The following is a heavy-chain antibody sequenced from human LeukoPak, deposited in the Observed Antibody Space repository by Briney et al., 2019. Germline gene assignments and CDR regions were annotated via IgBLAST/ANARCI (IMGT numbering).Heavy chain of an antibody. CDR2: IYTSGST. CDR1: GGSISSDY. Sequence: SETLSLTCTVSGGSISSDYWSWVRQPAGKGLEWIGRIYTSGSTNYNPSLKSRVTMSVDTSKNQFSLKLSSVTAADTAVYYCARVFFWGSGYYFDYWGQGTLVTVSS. D-gene: IGHD3-22*01. J-gene: IGHJ4*02. V-gene: IGHV4-4*07. CDR3: ARVFFWGSGYYFDY.